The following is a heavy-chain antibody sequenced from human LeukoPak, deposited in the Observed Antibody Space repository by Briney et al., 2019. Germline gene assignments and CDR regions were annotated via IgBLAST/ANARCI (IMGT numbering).Heavy chain of an antibody. CDR1: GGSFSGYY. D-gene: IGHD3-10*02. J-gene: IGHJ5*02. V-gene: IGHV4-34*01. CDR3: ARFCVRGVTWSDP. Sequence: KPSETLSLTCAVYGGSFSGYYWSWIRQPPGKGLEWIGEINHSGSTNYNPSLKSRVTISVDTSKNQFSLKLSSVTAADTAVYYCARFCVRGVTWSDPWGQGTLVTVSS. CDR2: INHSGST.